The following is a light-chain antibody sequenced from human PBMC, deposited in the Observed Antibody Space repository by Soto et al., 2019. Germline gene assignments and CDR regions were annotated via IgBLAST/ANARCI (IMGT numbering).Light chain of an antibody. CDR1: SSNIGSNT. CDR3: VTWDDSLNAWL. J-gene: IGLJ3*02. CDR2: SSN. V-gene: IGLV1-44*01. Sequence: QSALTQPPSASGTPGQRVTISCSGSSSNIGSNTVSWFQQLPGTAPKLLIYSSNQRPSGVPDRFSGSKSGTSASLAISGLQSEDEADYYCVTWDDSLNAWLFGGGTKLTVL.